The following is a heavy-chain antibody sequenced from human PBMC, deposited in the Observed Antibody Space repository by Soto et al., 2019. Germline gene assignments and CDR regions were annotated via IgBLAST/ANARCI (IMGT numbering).Heavy chain of an antibody. CDR3: ARDRNTWFGPVYHFDY. J-gene: IGHJ4*02. V-gene: IGHV3-30-3*01. D-gene: IGHD3-10*01. Sequence: GGSLRLSCAASGFTFSSYAMHWVRQAPGKGLEWVAVISYDGSNKYYADSVKGRFTISRDNSKNTLYLQMNSLRAEDTAVYYCARDRNTWFGPVYHFDYWGQGTLVTVSS. CDR2: ISYDGSNK. CDR1: GFTFSSYA.